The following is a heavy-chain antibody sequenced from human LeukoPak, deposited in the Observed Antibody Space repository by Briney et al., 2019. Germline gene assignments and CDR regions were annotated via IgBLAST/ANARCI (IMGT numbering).Heavy chain of an antibody. J-gene: IGHJ3*02. Sequence: ASVKVSCKASGYTFTSYAMHWVRQAPGQRLEWMGWINAGNGNTKYSQKFQSRVTITRDTSASTAYMELSSLRSEDTVVYYCASSIRVVIHPCSAFDIWGQGTMVTVSS. CDR1: GYTFTSYA. V-gene: IGHV1-3*01. CDR3: ASSIRVVIHPCSAFDI. CDR2: INAGNGNT. D-gene: IGHD3-3*01.